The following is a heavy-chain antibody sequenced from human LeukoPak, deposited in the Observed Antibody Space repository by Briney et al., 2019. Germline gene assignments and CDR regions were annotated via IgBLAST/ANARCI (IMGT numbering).Heavy chain of an antibody. CDR3: ARMKSTYYFDY. J-gene: IGHJ4*02. V-gene: IGHV3-30*04. CDR2: ISYDGSNK. Sequence: GGSLSLSWAASGFTFSSYAMHWVRQAPGKGLEWVAVISYDGSNKYYADSVKGRFTISRDNSKNTLYLQMNSLRAEDTAVYYCARMKSTYYFDYWGQGTLVTVSS. CDR1: GFTFSSYA.